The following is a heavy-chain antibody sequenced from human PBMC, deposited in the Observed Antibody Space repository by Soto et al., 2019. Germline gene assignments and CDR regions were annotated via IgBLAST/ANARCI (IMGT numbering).Heavy chain of an antibody. CDR3: ARGLHLGLDY. Sequence: SETLSLTCTVSGGSVSSGSYYWSWIRQPPGKGLEWIGYIYYSGSTNYNPSLKSRVTISVDTSKNQFSLKLSSVTAADTAVYYCARGLHLGLDYWAQGTLVTVSS. J-gene: IGHJ4*02. CDR2: IYYSGST. D-gene: IGHD3-16*01. CDR1: GGSVSSGSYY. V-gene: IGHV4-61*01.